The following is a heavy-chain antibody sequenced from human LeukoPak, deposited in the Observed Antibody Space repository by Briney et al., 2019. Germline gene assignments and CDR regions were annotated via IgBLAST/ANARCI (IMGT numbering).Heavy chain of an antibody. CDR2: ITSANII. CDR1: GFTLSDYY. D-gene: IGHD5-12*01. V-gene: IGHV3-69-1*01. CDR3: AGRRGGYGGAFDS. Sequence: GGSLRLSCAASGFTLSDYYMTWTRQAPGKGLEWLSSITSANIIYTADSVRGRFTISRDNPKNALYLQVDSLRVDDTAVYYCAGRRGGYGGAFDSWGQGTLVTVSS. J-gene: IGHJ4*02.